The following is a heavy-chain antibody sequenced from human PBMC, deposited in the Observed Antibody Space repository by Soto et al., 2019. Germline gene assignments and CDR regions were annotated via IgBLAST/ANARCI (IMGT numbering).Heavy chain of an antibody. CDR1: CGSLSRSY. D-gene: IGHD3-22*01. Sequence: EILSLTCAVDCGSLSRSYGTWIRQPPGKGLEWIGEINHSGSTNYNPSLKSRVTISVDTSKNQFSLKLSSVTAADTAVYDCHLVGSGYYLDFWGQGTLVNVDS. CDR3: HLVGSGYYLDF. V-gene: IGHV4-34*01. J-gene: IGHJ4*02. CDR2: INHSGST.